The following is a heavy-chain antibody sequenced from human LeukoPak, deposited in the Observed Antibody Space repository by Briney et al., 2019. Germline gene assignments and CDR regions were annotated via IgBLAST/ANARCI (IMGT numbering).Heavy chain of an antibody. Sequence: ASVKVSCKASGYTFTSYGISWVRQAPGQGLEWMGWISAYNGNTNYAQKLQGRVTMTTDTSTSTAYMELRSLRSDDTAVYYCASFKSTRRAFDIWGQGTMVTVSS. CDR3: ASFKSTRRAFDI. CDR1: GYTFTSYG. V-gene: IGHV1-18*01. J-gene: IGHJ3*02. CDR2: ISAYNGNT.